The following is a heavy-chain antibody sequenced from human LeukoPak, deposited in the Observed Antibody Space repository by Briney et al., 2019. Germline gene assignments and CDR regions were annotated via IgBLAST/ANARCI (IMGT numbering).Heavy chain of an antibody. Sequence: GGSLRLSCAASGFTFSSYSMNWVRQAPGKGLEWVSYISSSSSTIYYADSVKGRFTISRDNAKNSLYLQMNSLRAEDTAVYYCAREGRPNAFDIWGQGTMVTVSS. V-gene: IGHV3-48*04. CDR2: ISSSSSTI. CDR1: GFTFSSYS. J-gene: IGHJ3*02. CDR3: AREGRPNAFDI.